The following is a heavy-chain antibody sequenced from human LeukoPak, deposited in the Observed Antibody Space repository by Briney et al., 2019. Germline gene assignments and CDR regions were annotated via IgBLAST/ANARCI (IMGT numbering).Heavy chain of an antibody. CDR1: GYTFTNYG. CDR3: ARSSRTTDDAFDI. D-gene: IGHD1-1*01. Sequence: ASVKVSCKASGYTFTNYGISWVRQAPGQGLEWMGRIIPIFGIANYAQKFQGRVTITADKSTSTAYMELSSLRSEDTAVYYCARSSRTTDDAFDIWGQGTMVTVSS. CDR2: IIPIFGIA. J-gene: IGHJ3*02. V-gene: IGHV1-69*04.